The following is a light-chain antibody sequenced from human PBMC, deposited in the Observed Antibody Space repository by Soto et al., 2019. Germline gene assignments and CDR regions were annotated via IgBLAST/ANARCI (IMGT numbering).Light chain of an antibody. CDR2: DAS. CDR3: QQYDNYKPLT. V-gene: IGKV1-5*01. Sequence: DIQMTQSPSTLSASVGDRVTITCRASQTISNWLAWYQQRPGKAPKLLIFDASSLESGTPSRFSGRRSGTQFTLTINGLQPEDFATYYCQQYDNYKPLTFGGGTKVDIK. CDR1: QTISNW. J-gene: IGKJ4*01.